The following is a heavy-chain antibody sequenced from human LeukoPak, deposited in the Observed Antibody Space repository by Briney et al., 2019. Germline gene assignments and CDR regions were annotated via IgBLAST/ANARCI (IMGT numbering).Heavy chain of an antibody. CDR2: STPATDST. Sequence: GGSLRLSCAASGLVFSSYTMGWDRHAPGKGLEWVSSSTPATDSTNYADSVQGRFTIPRDNAKKTAYLQMNSLRVEDTAIYFCVGNQDFWSGYHAFEYWGQGILVTVSS. CDR1: GLVFSSYT. V-gene: IGHV3-11*06. J-gene: IGHJ4*02. CDR3: VGNQDFWSGYHAFEY. D-gene: IGHD3-3*01.